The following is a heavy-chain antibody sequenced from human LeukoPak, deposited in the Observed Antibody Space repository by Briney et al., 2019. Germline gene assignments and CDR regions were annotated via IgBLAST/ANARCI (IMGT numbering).Heavy chain of an antibody. V-gene: IGHV3-7*01. J-gene: IGHJ6*03. D-gene: IGHD3-16*01. CDR1: GFTFSSYW. CDR2: IKQDGSEK. CDR3: ARVMSASVWRSYGSYYYYYYMDI. Sequence: GGSLRLSCAASGFTFSSYWISWVRQAPGKGLEWVANIKQDGSEKYSVDSVKGRFTISRDNAKNSLYMQMNSLRAEDTALYYCARVMSASVWRSYGSYYYYYYMDIWGKGTTVTVSS.